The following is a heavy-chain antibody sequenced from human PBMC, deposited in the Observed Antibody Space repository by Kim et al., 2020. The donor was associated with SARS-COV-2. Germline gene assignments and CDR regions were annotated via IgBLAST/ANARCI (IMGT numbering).Heavy chain of an antibody. CDR3: LRGVIISRVNGMDV. D-gene: IGHD3-10*01. CDR2: ISYDGSNK. Sequence: GGSLILSCAASGFTFNTYSMHWVRQAPGKGLEWVAVISYDGSNKYYADSVKGRFTISRDNSKNTLYLEMNSLRAEDTAVYYCLRGVIISRVNGMDVWGQGTTVAVSS. CDR1: GFTFNTYS. V-gene: IGHV3-30-3*01. J-gene: IGHJ6*02.